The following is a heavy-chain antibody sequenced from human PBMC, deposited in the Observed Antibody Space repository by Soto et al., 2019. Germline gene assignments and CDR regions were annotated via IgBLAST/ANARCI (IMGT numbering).Heavy chain of an antibody. CDR2: IWYDGSNK. Sequence: HPGGSLRLSCAASGFTFSSYGMHWVRQAPGKGLEWVAVIWYDGSNKYYADSVKGRFTISRDNSKNTLYLQMNSLRAEDTAVYYCARESSRDYYYYGMDVWGQGTTVTVSS. D-gene: IGHD6-13*01. CDR3: ARESSRDYYYYGMDV. V-gene: IGHV3-33*01. J-gene: IGHJ6*02. CDR1: GFTFSSYG.